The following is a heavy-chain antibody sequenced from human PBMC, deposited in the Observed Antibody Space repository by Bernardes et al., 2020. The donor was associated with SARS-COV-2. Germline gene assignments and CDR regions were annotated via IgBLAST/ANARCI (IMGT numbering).Heavy chain of an antibody. CDR2: INHRGST. V-gene: IGHV4-34*01. J-gene: IGHJ4*02. Sequence: SETLSLTCAVYGGSFSAYHWTWIRQPPGKGLEWIGEINHRGSTNYNPPLKSRVTISVDASKNQFSLNLRSVTAADTAVYYCARGSYDSSGSRDVSLFDYWGPGTLVTVSS. CDR3: ARGSYDSSGSRDVSLFDY. CDR1: GGSFSAYH. D-gene: IGHD3-22*01.